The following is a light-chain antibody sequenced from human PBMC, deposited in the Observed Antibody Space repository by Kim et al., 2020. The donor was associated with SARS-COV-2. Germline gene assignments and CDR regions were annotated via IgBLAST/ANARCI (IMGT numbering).Light chain of an antibody. CDR2: DVT. J-gene: IGLJ2*01. V-gene: IGLV2-11*01. CDR1: SGDIGGQYY. Sequence: GQSVTISCTGTSGDIGGQYYVSWYQQHPGNAPKLMIYDVTERPSGVPDRFTGSKSGTTASLTISGLQAEDEADYYCCSFAASNTFLFGGGTKLTVL. CDR3: CSFAASNTFL.